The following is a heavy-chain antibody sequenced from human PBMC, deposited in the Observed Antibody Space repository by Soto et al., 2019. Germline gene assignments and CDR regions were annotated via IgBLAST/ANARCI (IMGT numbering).Heavy chain of an antibody. CDR2: ISFDGTTK. D-gene: IGHD6-13*01. V-gene: IGHV3-30*03. Sequence: QVHLVESGGGVVQPGRSLRLSCAASEVNFGGDVMHWVRQAPGKGLEWVAVISFDGTTKYYSDSVKGRFIVSRDNSEKPLSLQMDSLRPEHTAVYYCARGLAAYSRPKSHGMDVWGKGTTVTVSS. J-gene: IGHJ6*04. CDR1: EVNFGGDV. CDR3: ARGLAAYSRPKSHGMDV.